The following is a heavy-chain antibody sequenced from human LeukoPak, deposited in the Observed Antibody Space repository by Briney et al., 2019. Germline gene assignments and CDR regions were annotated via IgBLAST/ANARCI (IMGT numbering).Heavy chain of an antibody. J-gene: IGHJ6*04. V-gene: IGHV3-21*01. CDR3: ASSSWYDSPGVV. CDR1: GFTFSSYR. Sequence: SGGSLRLSCEASGFTFSSYRMNWVRKAPGKGLEWVSSITSSSSYIYYTDSVKGRFTISRDNAKNSLYLQMNSLRAEDTAVYYCASSSWYDSPGVVWGKGTTVTVSS. D-gene: IGHD6-13*01. CDR2: ITSSSSYI.